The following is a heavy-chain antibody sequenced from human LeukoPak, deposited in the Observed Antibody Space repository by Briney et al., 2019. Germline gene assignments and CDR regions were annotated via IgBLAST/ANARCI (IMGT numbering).Heavy chain of an antibody. CDR3: ASNYYYGSGSYVSLDH. J-gene: IGHJ4*02. V-gene: IGHV1-69*01. Sequence: ASVKVSCKASGGTFSSYAISWVRQAPGQGLEWMGGIIPIFGTANYAQKFQGRVTITADESTSTAYMELSSLRSEDTAVYYCASNYYYGSGSYVSLDHWGQGTLVTVSS. D-gene: IGHD3-10*01. CDR2: IIPIFGTA. CDR1: GGTFSSYA.